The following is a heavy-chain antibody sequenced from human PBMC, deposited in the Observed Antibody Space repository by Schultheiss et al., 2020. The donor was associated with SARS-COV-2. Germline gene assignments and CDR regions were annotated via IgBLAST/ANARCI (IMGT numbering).Heavy chain of an antibody. CDR3: AKDLARRVVDSLYYGMDV. CDR2: ISYDGSNK. J-gene: IGHJ6*02. D-gene: IGHD3-22*01. CDR1: GFTFSDHF. Sequence: GGSLRLSCEASGFTFSDHFMDWVRQAPGKGLEWVAVISYDGSNKYYADSVKGRFTISRDNSKNTLYLEMNSLRAEDTAVYYCAKDLARRVVDSLYYGMDVWGQGTTVTVSS. V-gene: IGHV3-30*18.